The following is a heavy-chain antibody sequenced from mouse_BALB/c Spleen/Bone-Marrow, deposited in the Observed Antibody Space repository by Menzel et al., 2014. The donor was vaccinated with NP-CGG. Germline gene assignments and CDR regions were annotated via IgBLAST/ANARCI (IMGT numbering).Heavy chain of an antibody. CDR1: GFNIKDTY. V-gene: IGHV14-3*02. J-gene: IGHJ2*01. CDR3: ASYVYGYYFDY. CDR2: IDPANGNT. Sequence: VQLQQPGAELVKSGALVKLSCTASGFNIKDTYMHWVKQRPEQGLEWIGRIDPANGNTKYDPKFQGKATITADTSSNTAYLQLSSLTSEDTAVYYCASYVYGYYFDYWGQGTTLTVSS. D-gene: IGHD2-2*01.